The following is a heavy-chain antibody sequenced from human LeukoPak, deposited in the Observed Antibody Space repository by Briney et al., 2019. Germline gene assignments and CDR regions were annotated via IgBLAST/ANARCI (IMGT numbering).Heavy chain of an antibody. CDR1: GYTFMSHG. J-gene: IGHJ4*02. CDR2: ISGSSSNT. V-gene: IGHV1-18*01. CDR3: ARDHGVAVAGIWGY. D-gene: IGHD6-19*01. Sequence: ASVKVSCKAYGYTFMSHGISWVRQAPGQGLEWMGWISGSSSNTNYAQRLQGRVTMTTDTSTSTAYMDLRSLRSDDTAVYYCARDHGVAVAGIWGYWGQGTLVTVSS.